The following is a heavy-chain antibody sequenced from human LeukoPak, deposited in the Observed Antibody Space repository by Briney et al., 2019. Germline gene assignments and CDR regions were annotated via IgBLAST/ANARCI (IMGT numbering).Heavy chain of an antibody. CDR1: GFTVSSNY. D-gene: IGHD4-17*01. J-gene: IGHJ4*02. V-gene: IGHV3-53*01. CDR3: AKDGNYGDYSC. CDR2: IYSGGNT. Sequence: GGSLRLSCAVSGFTVSSNYMSWVRQAPGKGLEWVSVIYSGGNTHYADSVKGRFTISRDNSKNTLYLQMNSLRAEDTAVYYCAKDGNYGDYSCWGQGTLVTVSS.